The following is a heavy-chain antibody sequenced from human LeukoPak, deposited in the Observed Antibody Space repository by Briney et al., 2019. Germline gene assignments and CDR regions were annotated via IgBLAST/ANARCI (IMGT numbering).Heavy chain of an antibody. CDR2: INPNNGGT. CDR3: ARVEARSFDDSGYPF. D-gene: IGHD5-12*01. Sequence: GASVKVSCRASGYSFTSFYVHWVRQAPGQGPEWMGWINPNNGGTNYARQFQGRVTLTRDTSINTAYMDLTRLTSDDTAVYYCARVEARSFDDSGYPFWGQGTLVTVSS. V-gene: IGHV1-2*02. J-gene: IGHJ4*02. CDR1: GYSFTSFY.